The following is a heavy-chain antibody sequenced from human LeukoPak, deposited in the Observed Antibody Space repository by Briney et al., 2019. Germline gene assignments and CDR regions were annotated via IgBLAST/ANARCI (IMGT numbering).Heavy chain of an antibody. Sequence: AGGSLRLSCAVPGFTFSSYWMNWVRQAPGKGLDWVASIRQDGGEKSYVDSVKGRFTISRDNTKNSLYLQINSLRAEDTAVYYCARDGTAAGLYFDLWGQGTLVTVSS. J-gene: IGHJ4*01. CDR3: ARDGTAAGLYFDL. D-gene: IGHD6-13*01. CDR1: GFTFSSYW. V-gene: IGHV3-7*01. CDR2: IRQDGGEK.